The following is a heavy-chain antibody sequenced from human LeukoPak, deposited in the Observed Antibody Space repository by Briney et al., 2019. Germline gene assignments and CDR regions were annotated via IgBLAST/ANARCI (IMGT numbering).Heavy chain of an antibody. CDR1: GGSFSGYY. J-gene: IGHJ4*02. CDR3: ARRRYYDYIWGTYRYTQGYDY. CDR2: INHSGST. V-gene: IGHV4-34*01. D-gene: IGHD3-16*02. Sequence: SETLSLTCAAYGGSFSGYYWSWIRQPPGKGLEWIGEINHSGSTNYNPSLKSRVIISIDTSKNQSSLKLSSVTAADTAVYYCARRRYYDYIWGTYRYTQGYDYWGQGTLVTVSS.